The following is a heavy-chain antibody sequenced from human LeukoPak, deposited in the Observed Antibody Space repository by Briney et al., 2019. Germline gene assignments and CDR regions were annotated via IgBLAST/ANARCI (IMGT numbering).Heavy chain of an antibody. V-gene: IGHV4-30-4*01. CDR3: ARDRGYCSSTSCNNWFDP. Sequence: SETLSLTCTVSGGSISSGDYYWRWIRQPPGTGLEWIGYIYYSGSTYYNPSLKSRVTISVDTSKNQFSLKLSSVTAADTAVYYCARDRGYCSSTSCNNWFDPWGQGTLVTVSS. CDR2: IYYSGST. CDR1: GGSISSGDYY. D-gene: IGHD2-2*03. J-gene: IGHJ5*02.